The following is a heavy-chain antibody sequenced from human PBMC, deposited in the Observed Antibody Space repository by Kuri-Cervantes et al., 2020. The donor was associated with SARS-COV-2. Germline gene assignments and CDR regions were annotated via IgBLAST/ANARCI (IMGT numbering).Heavy chain of an antibody. J-gene: IGHJ4*02. CDR2: INHSGST. CDR1: GGSFSGYY. V-gene: IGHV4-34*01. CDR3: ARGPKRSSTSCPPDY. Sequence: SQTLSLTCAVYGGSFSGYYWSWIRQPPGKGLEWIGEINHSGSTNYNPSLKSRVTISVDTSKNQLSLKLSSVTAADTAVYYCARGPKRSSTSCPPDYWGQGTLVTVSS. D-gene: IGHD2-2*01.